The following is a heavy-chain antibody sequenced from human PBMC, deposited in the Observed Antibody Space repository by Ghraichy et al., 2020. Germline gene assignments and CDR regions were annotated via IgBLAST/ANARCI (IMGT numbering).Heavy chain of an antibody. D-gene: IGHD6-19*01. CDR1: GFTFSAYW. V-gene: IGHV3-7*01. CDR2: IKQDGSEK. J-gene: IGHJ4*02. Sequence: GGSLRLSCAGSGFTFSAYWMSWVRQVQGKGLEWVANIKQDGSEKYYVDSVKGRFTISRDNTKNSLSLQMNSLRAEDTAVYYCVSWGGYSSGWYNFGCWGQGTLVTVSS. CDR3: VSWGGYSSGWYNFGC.